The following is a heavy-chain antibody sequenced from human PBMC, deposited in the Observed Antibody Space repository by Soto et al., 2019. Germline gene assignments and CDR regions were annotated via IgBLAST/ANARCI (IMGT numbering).Heavy chain of an antibody. Sequence: VQLMESGGGLVQPGTSLRLSCAASGFNFDDYAMHWVRQAPGKGLEWVSGISWNSGSADYADSVKGRFTISRNNAKNYLYLQMNSVGPGDTALYFCAKDISGGWFEGFDSWGQGTLVTVSS. D-gene: IGHD2-15*01. J-gene: IGHJ4*02. CDR2: ISWNSGSA. CDR1: GFNFDDYA. CDR3: AKDISGGWFEGFDS. V-gene: IGHV3-9*01.